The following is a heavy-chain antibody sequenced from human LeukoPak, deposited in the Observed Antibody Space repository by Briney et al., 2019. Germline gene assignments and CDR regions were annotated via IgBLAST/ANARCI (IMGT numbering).Heavy chain of an antibody. D-gene: IGHD2-15*01. J-gene: IGHJ4*02. CDR1: GGSISSYY. V-gene: IGHV4-59*01. CDR2: IYYSGST. Sequence: SETLSLTCTVSGGSISSYYWSWIRQPPGKGLEWIGYIYYSGSTNYNPSLKSRVTISVDTSKNQFSLKPSSVTAADTAVYYCAGGVVAALDFDHWGQGTLVTVSS. CDR3: AGGVVAALDFDH.